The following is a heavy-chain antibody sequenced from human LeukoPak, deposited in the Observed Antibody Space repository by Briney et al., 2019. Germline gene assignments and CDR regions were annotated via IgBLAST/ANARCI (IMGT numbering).Heavy chain of an antibody. D-gene: IGHD1-1*01. CDR2: ISSSSTYI. Sequence: GGSLRLSCAASGFTFSSYSMNWVRQAPGKGLEWVSSISSSSTYIYYADSVKGRFTISRDNAKNSLYLQMNSLRAEDTAVYYCARGTAVPGFDYLGQGTLLTVSS. V-gene: IGHV3-21*04. J-gene: IGHJ4*02. CDR3: ARGTAVPGFDY. CDR1: GFTFSSYS.